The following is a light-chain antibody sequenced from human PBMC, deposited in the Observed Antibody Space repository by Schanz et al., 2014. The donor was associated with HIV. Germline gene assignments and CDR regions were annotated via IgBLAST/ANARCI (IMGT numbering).Light chain of an antibody. Sequence: QSALTQPASVSGSPGQSITISCTGTSSDVGADNSVSWYQQHPGRAPRLLVYDVTYRPSGVSNRFSGSKSGNTASLTVSGLQAEDEADYYCSSYAATSNVLFGGGTKLTVL. J-gene: IGLJ3*02. CDR3: SSYAATSNVL. CDR2: DVT. V-gene: IGLV2-14*03. CDR1: SSDVGADNS.